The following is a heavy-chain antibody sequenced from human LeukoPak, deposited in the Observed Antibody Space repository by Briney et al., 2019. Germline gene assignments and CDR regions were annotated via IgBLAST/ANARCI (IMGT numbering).Heavy chain of an antibody. Sequence: SETLSLTCAVSGGSFSDYYWNWIRQPPGKGLEWIGEINHSGSTNYNPSLKSRVTISVDTSKNQFSLKLSSVTAADTAVYYCARDPDYWGQGTLVTVSS. CDR2: INHSGST. CDR1: GGSFSDYY. CDR3: ARDPDY. J-gene: IGHJ4*02. V-gene: IGHV4-34*01.